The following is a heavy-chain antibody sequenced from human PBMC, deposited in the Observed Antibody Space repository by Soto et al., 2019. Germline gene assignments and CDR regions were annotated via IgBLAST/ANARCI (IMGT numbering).Heavy chain of an antibody. CDR1: GYTFSTYW. Sequence: EVQLVESGGGTVQPGGSLRLSCAASGYTFSTYWMHWVRQAPGKGLVWVSRINPESTTINYADSVRGRFTISRDNAKNPLSLQMNSLRAADMAVYYCTRDTYSSYDHWGQGTLVTVSP. CDR2: INPESTTI. V-gene: IGHV3-74*01. CDR3: TRDTYSSYDH. J-gene: IGHJ4*02. D-gene: IGHD1-26*01.